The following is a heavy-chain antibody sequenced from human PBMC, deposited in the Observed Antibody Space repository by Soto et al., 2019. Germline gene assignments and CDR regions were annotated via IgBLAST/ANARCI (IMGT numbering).Heavy chain of an antibody. J-gene: IGHJ6*03. D-gene: IGHD6-6*01. CDR1: GFTFSTYW. Sequence: SLSLSCAASGFTFSTYWMSWVRQAPGKGLEWVAKIKQDGSEKYYVDSVKGRFTISRDNAKNSLYMQMNSLRAEDTAVYYCARRFSSGHYYYYYMDVWGKGTTVTVSS. V-gene: IGHV3-7*05. CDR3: ARRFSSGHYYYYYMDV. CDR2: IKQDGSEK.